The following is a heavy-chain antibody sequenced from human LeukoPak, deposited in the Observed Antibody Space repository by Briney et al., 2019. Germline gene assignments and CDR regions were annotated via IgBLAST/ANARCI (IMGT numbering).Heavy chain of an antibody. CDR1: GYTFTGYY. CDR3: ARYYYDSSGYFDFDY. Sequence: ASVKVSCKASGYTFTGYYMHWVRQAPGQGLEWMGWINPNSGGTNYAQKFQGRVTMTRGTSTSTAYMELSRLRSDDTAVYYCARYYYDSSGYFDFDYWGQGTLVTVSS. D-gene: IGHD3-22*01. V-gene: IGHV1-2*02. J-gene: IGHJ4*02. CDR2: INPNSGGT.